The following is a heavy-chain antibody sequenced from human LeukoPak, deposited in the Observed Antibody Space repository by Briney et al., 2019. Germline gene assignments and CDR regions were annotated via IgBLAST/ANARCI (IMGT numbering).Heavy chain of an antibody. CDR1: GYSFTSYW. J-gene: IGHJ5*02. Sequence: GASVKISCKGSGYSFTSYWIGWVRQMPGNGLEWRGIIYPGDSDTRYSPSFQGQVTISADKSISTAYLQWSSLKASDTAMYYCARRSGYYYDSSLNWFDPWGQGTLVTVSS. D-gene: IGHD3-22*01. V-gene: IGHV5-51*01. CDR3: ARRSGYYYDSSLNWFDP. CDR2: IYPGDSDT.